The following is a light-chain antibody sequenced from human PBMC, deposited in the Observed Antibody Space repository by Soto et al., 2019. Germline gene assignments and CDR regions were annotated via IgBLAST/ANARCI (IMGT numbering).Light chain of an antibody. CDR3: SSYTSSNTRYV. Sequence: QSALTQPASVSGSPGQSSTISCTGTSSDVGGYNYVSWYQQYPGKAPKLMIYEVSNRPSGVSNRFSGSKSGNTASLTISGLQAEDEADYYCSSYTSSNTRYVFGTGTTVTVL. CDR2: EVS. J-gene: IGLJ1*01. V-gene: IGLV2-14*01. CDR1: SSDVGGYNY.